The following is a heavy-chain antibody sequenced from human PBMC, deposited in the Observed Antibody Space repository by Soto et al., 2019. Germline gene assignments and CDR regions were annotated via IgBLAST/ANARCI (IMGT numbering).Heavy chain of an antibody. J-gene: IGHJ4*01. Sequence: SVKVSCKASGGTFSSYAISWVRQAPGQGLEWMGGIIPIFGTANYAQKFQGRVTITADESTSTAYMELSSLRSEDTAVYYCARARYCSSTSCYTGFIDYWGHGTLVTVSS. V-gene: IGHV1-69*13. CDR1: GGTFSSYA. CDR3: ARARYCSSTSCYTGFIDY. CDR2: IIPIFGTA. D-gene: IGHD2-2*02.